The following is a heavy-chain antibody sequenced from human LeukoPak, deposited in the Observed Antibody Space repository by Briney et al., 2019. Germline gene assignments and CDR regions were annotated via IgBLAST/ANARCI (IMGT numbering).Heavy chain of an antibody. CDR1: GFTFSNNG. V-gene: IGHV3-30*03. Sequence: GGSLRLSCAASGFTFSNNGMHWVRQAPGKGLEWVAAISYDGSNKYYADSVKGRFTISRDNSKNTLYLQMNSLRAEDTAVYYCARGVDGDYFDYWGQGTLVTVSS. CDR2: ISYDGSNK. CDR3: ARGVDGDYFDY. D-gene: IGHD2-15*01. J-gene: IGHJ4*02.